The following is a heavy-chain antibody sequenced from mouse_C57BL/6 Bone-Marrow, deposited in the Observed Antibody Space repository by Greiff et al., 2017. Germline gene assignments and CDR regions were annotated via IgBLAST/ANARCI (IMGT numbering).Heavy chain of an antibody. V-gene: IGHV1-81*01. CDR2: IYPRSGNT. J-gene: IGHJ2*01. CDR3: ARWNFDY. CDR1: GYTFTSYG. Sequence: QVQLQQSGAELARPGASVKMSCKASGYTFTSYGLSWVKQRTGQGLEWIGEIYPRSGNTYYNEKCKGKATLTADKSSSTAYMGLRSLTSEDSAVDFCARWNFDYWGQGTTLTVSS.